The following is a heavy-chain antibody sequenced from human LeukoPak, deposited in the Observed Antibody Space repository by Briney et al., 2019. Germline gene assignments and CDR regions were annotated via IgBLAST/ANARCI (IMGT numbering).Heavy chain of an antibody. CDR3: ARDVLPPYYYGSGSYRADWFDP. CDR1: GGTFSSYA. CDR2: IIPIFGTA. J-gene: IGHJ5*02. D-gene: IGHD3-10*01. V-gene: IGHV1-69*05. Sequence: SVKVSCKASGGTFSSYAISWVRQAPGQGLEWMGRIIPIFGTANYAQKFQGRVTITTAESTSTAYMELSSLRSEDTAVYYCARDVLPPYYYGSGSYRADWFDPWGQGTLVTVSS.